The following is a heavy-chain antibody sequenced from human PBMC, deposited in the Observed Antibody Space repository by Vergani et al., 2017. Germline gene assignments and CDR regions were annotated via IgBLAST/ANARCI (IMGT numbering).Heavy chain of an antibody. V-gene: IGHV1-69*13. Sequence: QVHLVQSGDEIKKPGSSVTVSCTASGGTFSNSALSWVRQAPGQGLEWMGSVVPFLGTPNYAQRFQKRVTISADESTSTYYLEVTSLRYDDTALYFCAWLXCSEGNCYSLFDSCVQGTLVTVSS. J-gene: IGHJ4*02. D-gene: IGHD2-15*01. CDR2: VVPFLGTP. CDR1: GGTFSNSA. CDR3: AWLXCSEGNCYSLFDS.